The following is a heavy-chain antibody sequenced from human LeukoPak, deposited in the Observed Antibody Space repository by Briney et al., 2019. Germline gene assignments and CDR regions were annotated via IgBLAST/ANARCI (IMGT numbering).Heavy chain of an antibody. CDR2: IRSDGST. V-gene: IGHV3-23*01. D-gene: IGHD1-26*01. J-gene: IGHJ3*02. CDR3: AREMYSGMYNDAFDI. Sequence: GGSLRLSCAASGFTFSSYAMMWVRQAPGKGLEWVSVIRSDGSTNHADSVKGRFTISRDNSKNTLYLQMNNLRAEDTAMYYCAREMYSGMYNDAFDIWGQGTKVTVSS. CDR1: GFTFSSYA.